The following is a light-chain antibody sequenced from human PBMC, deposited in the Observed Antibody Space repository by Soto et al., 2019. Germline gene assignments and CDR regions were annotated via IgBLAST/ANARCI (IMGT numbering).Light chain of an antibody. V-gene: IGKV3-20*01. CDR2: SGS. J-gene: IGKJ3*01. Sequence: EIVLTQSPGTLSLSPGERATLSCRASQSVSGNCLAWYQQKPGQAPRLLVYSGSNRATGIPDRFSGSGSATDFTLAISSLEPEDFAVYYCRQYGSSPQTFGPGTKVDI. CDR1: QSVSGNC. CDR3: RQYGSSPQT.